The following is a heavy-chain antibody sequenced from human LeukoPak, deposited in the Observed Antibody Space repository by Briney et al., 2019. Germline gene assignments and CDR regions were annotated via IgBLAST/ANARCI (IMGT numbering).Heavy chain of an antibody. CDR2: ISAYNGNT. V-gene: IGHV1-18*01. J-gene: IGHJ5*02. CDR3: ARDALAGYSSSSISWFDP. CDR1: GYTFTSYG. D-gene: IGHD6-13*01. Sequence: VASVKVSCKASGYTFTSYGISWVRQAPGQGLEWMGWISAYNGNTNYAQKLQGRVTMTTDTSTSTAYMELSSLRSDDAAVYYCARDALAGYSSSSISWFDPWGQGTLVTVSS.